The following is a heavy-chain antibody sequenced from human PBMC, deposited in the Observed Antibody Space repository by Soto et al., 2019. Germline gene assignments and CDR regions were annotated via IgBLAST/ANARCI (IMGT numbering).Heavy chain of an antibody. J-gene: IGHJ6*02. V-gene: IGHV3-9*01. CDR2: INWNSGSI. D-gene: IGHD3-10*01. Sequence: EEQLVESGGGLVQPGRSLRLSCAASGFSFDDYAIHWVRQAPGKGLEWVSGINWNSGSIGYADSVKGRFTISRDNTKISLYLQMNSLRVEDTALYYCAKDRGSGSYAANYYYYGMDVWGQGTTVTVSS. CDR1: GFSFDDYA. CDR3: AKDRGSGSYAANYYYYGMDV.